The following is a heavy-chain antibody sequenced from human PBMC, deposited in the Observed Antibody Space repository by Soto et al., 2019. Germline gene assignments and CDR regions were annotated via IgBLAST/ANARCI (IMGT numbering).Heavy chain of an antibody. Sequence: SETLSLTCTVSSGSISSSNHYWGWIRQPPGKGLEWIGIIYYTENTYYSPSLKGRVTISVDTSKNQFSLKLSSVTAADTAVYYCARGVEGYSSSSSAFDIWGQGTMVTVSS. CDR3: ARGVEGYSSSSSAFDI. D-gene: IGHD6-6*01. V-gene: IGHV4-39*07. CDR1: SGSISSSNHY. CDR2: IYYTENT. J-gene: IGHJ3*02.